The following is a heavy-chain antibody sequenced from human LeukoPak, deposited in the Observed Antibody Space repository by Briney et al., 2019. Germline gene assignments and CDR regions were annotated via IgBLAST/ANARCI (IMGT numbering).Heavy chain of an antibody. J-gene: IGHJ4*02. CDR1: GDSISSYY. CDR3: ARYAAGDHAFDY. D-gene: IGHD2-2*01. CDR2: MYSSGST. Sequence: SETLSLTCTVSGDSISSYYWTWIRQPPGKGLEWIGYMYSSGSTDSNPSLKSRVTMSVDTSKNQFSLKLSSVTAADTAVYYCARYAAGDHAFDYWGQGTLVTVSS. V-gene: IGHV4-59*12.